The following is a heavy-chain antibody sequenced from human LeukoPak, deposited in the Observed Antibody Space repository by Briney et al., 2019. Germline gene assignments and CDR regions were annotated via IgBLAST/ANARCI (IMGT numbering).Heavy chain of an antibody. D-gene: IGHD3-22*01. CDR3: AKASAMIVVVSKHFDY. CDR1: GFTFSSYA. V-gene: IGHV3-23*01. J-gene: IGHJ4*02. Sequence: GALRLSCAASGFTFSSYAMSWVRQAPGKGLEWVSAISGSGGSTYYADSVKGRFTISRDNSKNTLYLQMNSLRAEDTAVYYCAKASAMIVVVSKHFDYWGQGTLVTVSS. CDR2: ISGSGGST.